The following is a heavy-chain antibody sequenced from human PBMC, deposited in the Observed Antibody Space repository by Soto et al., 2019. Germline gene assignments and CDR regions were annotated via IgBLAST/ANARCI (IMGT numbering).Heavy chain of an antibody. CDR3: VGTRGGYTAYYVMDV. Sequence: SGATLVNPXQTLTLTCTFSWFSLNTGGTRLSWVRQPTGKALEWLAVVRWDDQNHFSTSLRNRISVSKDASGDRVVLTMANRDTADSGTCYCVGTRGGYTAYYVMDVWGPGITVTVS. D-gene: IGHD5-12*01. CDR2: VRWDDQN. V-gene: IGHV2-70*19. CDR1: WFSLNTGGTR. J-gene: IGHJ6*01.